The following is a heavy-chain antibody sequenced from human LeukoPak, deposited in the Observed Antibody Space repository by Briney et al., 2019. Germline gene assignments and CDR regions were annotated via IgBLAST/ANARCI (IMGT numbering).Heavy chain of an antibody. D-gene: IGHD3-3*01. V-gene: IGHV4-34*01. Sequence: SETLSLTCAVYGGSFSGYYWSWIRQPPGKGLEWIGEINHSGSTNYNPSLKGRVTISVDTSKNQFSLKLSSVTAADTAVYYCARGLGGGYDFWSGYYNTPYNWFDPWGQGTLVTVSS. J-gene: IGHJ5*02. CDR1: GGSFSGYY. CDR3: ARGLGGGYDFWSGYYNTPYNWFDP. CDR2: INHSGST.